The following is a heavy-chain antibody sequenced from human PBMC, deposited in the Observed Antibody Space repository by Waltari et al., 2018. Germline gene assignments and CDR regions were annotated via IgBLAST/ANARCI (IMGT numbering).Heavy chain of an antibody. CDR1: GGSISSYY. V-gene: IGHV4-4*09. D-gene: IGHD6-13*01. CDR3: ARYSSSWYEGGWFDP. J-gene: IGHJ5*02. CDR2: IYTSGST. Sequence: QVQLQESGPGLVKPSETLSLTCTVSGGSISSYYWSWIRQPPGKGLEWIGYIYTSGSTNYTPSLKSRVTISVDTSKNQFSLKLSSVTAADTAVYYCARYSSSWYEGGWFDPWGQGTLVTVSS.